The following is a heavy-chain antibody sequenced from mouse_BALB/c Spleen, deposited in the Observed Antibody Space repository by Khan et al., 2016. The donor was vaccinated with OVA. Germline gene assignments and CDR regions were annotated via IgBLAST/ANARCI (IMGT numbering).Heavy chain of an antibody. CDR1: GYSITTDYA. J-gene: IGHJ2*01. CDR3: ARVYGGDFDY. V-gene: IGHV3-2*02. D-gene: IGHD1-1*01. Sequence: EVKLLESGPGLVKPSQSLSLTCTVTGYSITTDYAWNWIRQFPGNKLEWMGFISYSGNTTYNPSLKSRISITRDTSKNQFFLQLKSVTTEDTARYYCARVYGGDFDYWGQGTTLTVSS. CDR2: ISYSGNT.